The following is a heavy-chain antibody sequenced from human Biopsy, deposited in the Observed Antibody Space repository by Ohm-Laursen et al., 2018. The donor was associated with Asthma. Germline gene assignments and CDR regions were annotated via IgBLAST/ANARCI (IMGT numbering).Heavy chain of an antibody. CDR1: GDSFSNYA. Sequence: SSVKVSCKASGDSFSNYAISWVRQAPGQGLEWMGGLIPVLGTPDHAQMFEGRVTITADESTSTAYMELSSLSSEDTAVYYCARGYSGSDRFVYYYSGLEVWGQGTTVTVSS. D-gene: IGHD5-12*01. CDR2: LIPVLGTP. CDR3: ARGYSGSDRFVYYYSGLEV. J-gene: IGHJ6*02. V-gene: IGHV1-69*01.